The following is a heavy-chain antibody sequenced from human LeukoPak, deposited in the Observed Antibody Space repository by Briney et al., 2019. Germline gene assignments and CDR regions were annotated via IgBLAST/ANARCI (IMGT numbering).Heavy chain of an antibody. CDR1: GLTFSDYY. J-gene: IGHJ4*02. V-gene: IGHV3-11*01. Sequence: SGGSLRLYCAASGLTFSDYYMSWIRQTPGKGLEWVSCISSSGGTIYYADSVKGRFTISRDNAKNSLYLQMNSLRAEDTAVYYCARGRDSNYRFDSWGQGTLVTVSS. CDR3: ARGRDSNYRFDS. CDR2: ISSSGGTI. D-gene: IGHD4-11*01.